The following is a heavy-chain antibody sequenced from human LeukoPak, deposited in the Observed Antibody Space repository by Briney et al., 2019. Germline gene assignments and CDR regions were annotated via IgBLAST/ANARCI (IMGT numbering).Heavy chain of an antibody. CDR3: ARVDRGSYTVLDY. J-gene: IGHJ4*02. V-gene: IGHV1-2*02. Sequence: ASVKVSCKASGYTFTGYYMHWVRQAPGQGLEWMGWINPNSGGTNYAQKFQGRVTMTRDTSISTAYMELSRLRSDDTAVYYCARVDRGSYTVLDYWGQGTLVTVSS. D-gene: IGHD1-26*01. CDR1: GYTFTGYY. CDR2: INPNSGGT.